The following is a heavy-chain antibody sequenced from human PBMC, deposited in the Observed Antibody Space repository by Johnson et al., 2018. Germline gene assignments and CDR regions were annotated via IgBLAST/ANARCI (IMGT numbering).Heavy chain of an antibody. CDR3: SKDFGRGAYRSVWSQIYYFDY. J-gene: IGHJ4*02. CDR2: ISWSSGSI. D-gene: IGHD6-13*01. Sequence: EVQLVESGGGLVQPGRSLRLSCAASGFNFDDYAMHWVRQAPGKGLEWVAGISWSSGSIDYVDSVKGRFTISRDNVKNSLYLQMNSLRPEDTALYYWSKDFGRGAYRSVWSQIYYFDYWGQGTLVTVSS. CDR1: GFNFDDYA. V-gene: IGHV3-9*01.